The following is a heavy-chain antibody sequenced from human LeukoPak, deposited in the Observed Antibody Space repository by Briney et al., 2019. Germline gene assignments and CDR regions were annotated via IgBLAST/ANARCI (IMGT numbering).Heavy chain of an antibody. Sequence: ASVKVSCKASGGTFNMYAINWVRQAPGQGLECVGWINPNNGATKYAQRFQGRVTMTSETSINTVYMELSSLRSDDTAVYYCARGLYYYGSGSSHWLDPWGQGTLVTVSS. D-gene: IGHD3-10*01. V-gene: IGHV1-2*02. CDR1: GGTFNMYA. CDR3: ARGLYYYGSGSSHWLDP. CDR2: INPNNGAT. J-gene: IGHJ5*02.